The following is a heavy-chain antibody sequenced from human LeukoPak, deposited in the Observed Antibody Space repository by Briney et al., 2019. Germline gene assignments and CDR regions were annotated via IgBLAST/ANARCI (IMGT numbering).Heavy chain of an antibody. V-gene: IGHV3-53*01. CDR2: IYSGGRT. CDR3: ARDEWRGPYY. CDR1: GLTVSSNY. Sequence: GGSLRLSCAASGLTVSSNYMSWVRQAPGKGLEWVSVIYSGGRTYYADSVKGRFTISRDNSKNTVYLQMNSLRAEDTAVYYCARDEWRGPYYWGQGTLVTVSS. J-gene: IGHJ4*02. D-gene: IGHD3-3*01.